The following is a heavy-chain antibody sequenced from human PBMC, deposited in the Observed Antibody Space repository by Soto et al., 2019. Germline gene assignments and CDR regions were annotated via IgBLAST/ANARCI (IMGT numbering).Heavy chain of an antibody. V-gene: IGHV1-24*01. D-gene: IGHD3-3*01. CDR1: GYTLTELS. CDR3: ATVERLRFLEWFPY. J-gene: IGHJ4*02. CDR2: FDPEDGET. Sequence: ASVKVSCKVSGYTLTELSMHWVRQAPGKGLEWMGGFDPEDGETIYAQKFQGRVTMTEDTSTDTAYMELSSLRSEDTAVYYCATVERLRFLEWFPYWGQGTLVTVSS.